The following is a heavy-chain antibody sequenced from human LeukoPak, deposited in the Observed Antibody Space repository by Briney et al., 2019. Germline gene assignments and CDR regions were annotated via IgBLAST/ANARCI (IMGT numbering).Heavy chain of an antibody. D-gene: IGHD2-2*01. CDR2: IYYSGST. V-gene: IGHV4-39*01. CDR1: TFSSYA. J-gene: IGHJ5*02. Sequence: TFSSYAMTWVRQPPGKGLEWIGVIYYSGSTTYNPSLKSRASISVDTSNNQFSLRLSSVTATDTAVYYCARYSSSFGWFDPWGQGTLVTVSS. CDR3: ARYSSSFGWFDP.